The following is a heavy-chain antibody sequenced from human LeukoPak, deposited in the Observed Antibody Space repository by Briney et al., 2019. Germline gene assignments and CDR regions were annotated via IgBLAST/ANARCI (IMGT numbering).Heavy chain of an antibody. V-gene: IGHV3-9*01. J-gene: IGHJ4*02. CDR1: GFTFDDYA. CDR2: ISWNSGSI. D-gene: IGHD4-17*01. Sequence: GRSLRLSCAASGFTFDDYAMHWVRQAPGKGLEWVSGISWNSGSIGYADSVKGRFTISSDNTKNSLYLQMNSLRAEDTALYYCARQFPYGDQLHYWGQGTLVTVSS. CDR3: ARQFPYGDQLHY.